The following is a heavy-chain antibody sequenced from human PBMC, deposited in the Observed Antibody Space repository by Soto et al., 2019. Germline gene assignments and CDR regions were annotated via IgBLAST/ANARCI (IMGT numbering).Heavy chain of an antibody. Sequence: SVKVSCKASGGTFSSYAISWVRQAPGQGLEWMGGIIPIFGTANYAQKFQGRVTITADESTSTAYMELSSLRSEDTAVYYCASGRGYYYDSSGYRGHYYGMDVWGQGTTVTVSS. V-gene: IGHV1-69*13. D-gene: IGHD3-22*01. CDR3: ASGRGYYYDSSGYRGHYYGMDV. CDR2: IIPIFGTA. CDR1: GGTFSSYA. J-gene: IGHJ6*02.